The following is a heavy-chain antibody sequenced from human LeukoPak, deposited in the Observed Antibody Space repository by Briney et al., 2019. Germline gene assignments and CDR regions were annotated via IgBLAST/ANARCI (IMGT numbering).Heavy chain of an antibody. V-gene: IGHV4-4*02. Sequence: SGTLSLTCAVSGGSISSSNWWSWVRQPPGKGLEWIGEIYHSGSTNYNPSLKSRVTISVDKSKNQFSLKLSSVTAADTAVYYCARVTDYDILTGKEMIDNWFDPWGQGTLVTVSS. CDR3: ARVTDYDILTGKEMIDNWFDP. D-gene: IGHD3-9*01. CDR2: IYHSGST. J-gene: IGHJ5*02. CDR1: GGSISSSNW.